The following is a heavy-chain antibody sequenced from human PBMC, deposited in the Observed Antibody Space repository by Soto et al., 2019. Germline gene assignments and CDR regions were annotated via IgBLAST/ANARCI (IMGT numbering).Heavy chain of an antibody. CDR3: AREEGNGDYYYYYGMDV. J-gene: IGHJ6*02. CDR1: GFTFSSYW. V-gene: IGHV3-7*01. Sequence: GGSLRLSCAASGFTFSSYWMSWVRQAPGKGLEWVANIKQDGSEKYYVDSVKGRFTISRDNAKNSLYLQMNSLRAEDTAVYYCAREEGNGDYYYYYGMDVWGQGTTVTVSS. CDR2: IKQDGSEK.